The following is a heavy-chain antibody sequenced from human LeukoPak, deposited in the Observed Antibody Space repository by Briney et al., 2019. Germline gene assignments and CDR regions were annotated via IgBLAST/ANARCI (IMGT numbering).Heavy chain of an antibody. J-gene: IGHJ4*02. D-gene: IGHD6-13*01. V-gene: IGHV4-39*01. CDR2: IYYSGST. Sequence: SETLSLTCTVSGGSISSSSYYWGWIRQPPGKGLEWIASIYYSGSTYYNPSLKSRVTISVDTSKNQFSLKLSSVTAADTAVYYCARHRSSSWDLGAFDYWGQGTLVTVSS. CDR3: ARHRSSSWDLGAFDY. CDR1: GGSISSSSYY.